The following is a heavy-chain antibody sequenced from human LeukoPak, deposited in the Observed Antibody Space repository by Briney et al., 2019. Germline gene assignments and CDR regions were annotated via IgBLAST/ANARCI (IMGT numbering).Heavy chain of an antibody. CDR2: ISCDGSNK. Sequence: GGSLRLSCAASGFTFSSYAMHWVRQAPGKGLEWVAVISCDGSNKYYADSVKGRFTISRDNSKNTLYLQMNSLRAEDTAVYYCARLGSSGYLDYWGQGTLVTVSS. CDR1: GFTFSSYA. D-gene: IGHD3-22*01. CDR3: ARLGSSGYLDY. V-gene: IGHV3-30-3*01. J-gene: IGHJ4*02.